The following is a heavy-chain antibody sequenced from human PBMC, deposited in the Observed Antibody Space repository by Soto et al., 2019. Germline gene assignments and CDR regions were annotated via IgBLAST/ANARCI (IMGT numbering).Heavy chain of an antibody. CDR2: INNSGST. D-gene: IGHD6-13*01. CDR3: ARGPIAAAGTGGDWFDP. J-gene: IGHJ5*02. Sequence: SETLSLTCNVSGGSISNYHWSWIRQPPGKGLEWIGYINNSGSTNYNPSLKSRVTISVDTSKNQFSLKLSSVTAADTAVYYCARGPIAAAGTGGDWFDPWGQGTLVTVSS. CDR1: GGSISNYH. V-gene: IGHV4-59*01.